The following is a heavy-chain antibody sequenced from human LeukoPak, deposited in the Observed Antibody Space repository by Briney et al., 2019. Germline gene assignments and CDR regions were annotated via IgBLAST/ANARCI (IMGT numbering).Heavy chain of an antibody. CDR3: ARGYCTNGVCYSPHFDY. CDR1: GASISSYY. D-gene: IGHD2-8*01. CDR2: IYYGDST. V-gene: IGHV4-59*01. J-gene: IGHJ4*02. Sequence: SETLSLTCTVSGASISSYYWSWIRQPPGKRLEYIGYIYYGDSTNYNPSLKSRVTISVDTSKNQFSLKLSSVTAADTAVYYCARGYCTNGVCYSPHFDYWGQGTLVTVSS.